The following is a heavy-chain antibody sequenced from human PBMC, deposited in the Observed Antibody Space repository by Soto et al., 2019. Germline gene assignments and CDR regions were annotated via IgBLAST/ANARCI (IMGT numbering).Heavy chain of an antibody. CDR2: TTGGGDTT. J-gene: IGHJ4*02. CDR1: GFTFSDYG. D-gene: IGHD6-19*01. V-gene: IGHV3-23*01. Sequence: EVQLLESGGGLVQPGGSLRLSCAASGFTFSDYGMNWVRQAPGKGLEWVSGTTGGGDTTYYAYSVKGRFIISRDNSKSILYLQMNSLRGEDTGTYYCAKGIYGSGWPYWGQGTLVTVSS. CDR3: AKGIYGSGWPY.